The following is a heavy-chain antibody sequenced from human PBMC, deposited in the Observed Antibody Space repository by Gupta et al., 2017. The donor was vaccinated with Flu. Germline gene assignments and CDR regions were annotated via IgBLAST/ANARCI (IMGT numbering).Heavy chain of an antibody. Sequence: SWVRQAPVKVLGWISFIGDSGYISYETDCVKSRCTISRDNSNDTMYLQINSLRAEDTSVYYCANEELRHRPWGQGTLVTVSS. CDR2: IGDSGYIS. J-gene: IGHJ5*02. D-gene: IGHD1-7*01. V-gene: IGHV3-23*01. CDR3: ANEELRHRP.